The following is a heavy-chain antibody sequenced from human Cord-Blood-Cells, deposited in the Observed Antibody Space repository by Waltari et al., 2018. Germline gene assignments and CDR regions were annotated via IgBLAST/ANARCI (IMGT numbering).Heavy chain of an antibody. CDR1: GYTFTGYY. J-gene: IGHJ4*02. D-gene: IGHD6-19*01. V-gene: IGHV1-2*04. CDR3: ARDPSIAVAGTGYFDY. Sequence: GASVKVSCKASGYTFTGYYMHWVRQAPGQGLEWMGWINPNSGGTNYAQKFQGWVTMTRDTSISTAYMELSRLRSDDTAVYYCARDPSIAVAGTGYFDYWGQGTLVTVSS. CDR2: INPNSGGT.